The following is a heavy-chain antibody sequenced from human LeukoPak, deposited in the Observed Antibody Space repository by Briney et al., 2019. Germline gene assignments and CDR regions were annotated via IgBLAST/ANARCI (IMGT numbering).Heavy chain of an antibody. CDR2: IIPIFGTA. CDR1: GGTFSTYA. J-gene: IGHJ4*02. D-gene: IGHD2-21*02. CDR3: ARGRGDPRVVRVTDFDY. V-gene: IGHV1-69*05. Sequence: ASVKVSCKASGGTFSTYAVSWVRQAPGQGLEWMGGIIPIFGTANYAQKFQGRITITTDESTTTAYMDLSTLRSEDTAVYYCARGRGDPRVVRVTDFDYWGQGTLVTVSS.